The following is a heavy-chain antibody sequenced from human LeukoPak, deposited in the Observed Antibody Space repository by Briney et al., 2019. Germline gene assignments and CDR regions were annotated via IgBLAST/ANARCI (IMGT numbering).Heavy chain of an antibody. J-gene: IGHJ6*02. CDR3: ARDSLYDSSPYGMDV. Sequence: GGSLRLSCAASGFTVSGNYMSWVRQAPGKGLEWVSVLYGGGGASYADSVKGRFTISRDISQNTVYLHMNSLRAEDTAVYYCARDSLYDSSPYGMDVWGQGTTVTVSS. D-gene: IGHD3-22*01. CDR2: LYGGGGA. V-gene: IGHV3-66*01. CDR1: GFTVSGNY.